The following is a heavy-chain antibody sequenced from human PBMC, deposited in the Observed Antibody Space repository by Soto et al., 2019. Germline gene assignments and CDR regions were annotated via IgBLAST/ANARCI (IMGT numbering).Heavy chain of an antibody. D-gene: IGHD4-17*01. CDR2: ISGSGGST. J-gene: IGHJ4*02. Sequence: GGSVRVSWAASELIFSSYAMGWFRQAPGKVLEWVSAISGSGGSTYYAGSVKGRFTISRDNSKNTLYLQMNSLRAEDTAVYYCAKDYGDYVLFQSEFDYWGQGSLVTVSS. CDR1: ELIFSSYA. CDR3: AKDYGDYVLFQSEFDY. V-gene: IGHV3-23*01.